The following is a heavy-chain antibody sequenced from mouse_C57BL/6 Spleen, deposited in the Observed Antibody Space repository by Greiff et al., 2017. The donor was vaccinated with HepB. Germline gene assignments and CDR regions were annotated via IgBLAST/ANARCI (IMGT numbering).Heavy chain of an antibody. J-gene: IGHJ2*01. CDR1: GYTFTSYW. CDR3: ARRGDNYYGFYFDY. D-gene: IGHD1-1*01. V-gene: IGHV1-55*01. CDR2: IYPGSGST. Sequence: VQLQQPGAELVKPGASVKMSCKASGYTFTSYWITWVKQRPGQGLEWIGDIYPGSGSTNYNEKFKSKATLTVDTSSSTAYMQLSSLTSEDSAVYYCARRGDNYYGFYFDYWGQGTTLTVSS.